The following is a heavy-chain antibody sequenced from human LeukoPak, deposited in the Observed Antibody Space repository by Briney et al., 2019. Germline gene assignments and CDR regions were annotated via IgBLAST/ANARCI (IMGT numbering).Heavy chain of an antibody. CDR1: GGSISSRNW. CDR3: ARDNGAIRAYYYHGMDV. CDR2: IYHSGSI. J-gene: IGHJ6*02. V-gene: IGHV4-4*02. Sequence: SETLSLTCTVSGGSISSRNWWSWVRQPPGKGLEWIGEIYHSGSINYNPSLKSRVTISVDKSKNQLSLRLTSVTAADTAVYYCARDNGAIRAYYYHGMDVWGQGTTVTVSS. D-gene: IGHD2-8*01.